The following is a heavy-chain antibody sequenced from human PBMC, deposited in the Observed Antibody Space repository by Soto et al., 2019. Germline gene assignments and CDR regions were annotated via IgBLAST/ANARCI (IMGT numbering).Heavy chain of an antibody. D-gene: IGHD6-6*01. CDR2: IIPIFGTA. J-gene: IGHJ4*02. Sequence: QVQLVQSGAEVKKPGSSVKVSCKASGGTFSSYAVSWVRQAPGQGLEWMGGIIPIFGTANYAQKFQGRVTITADKPRSTAYRGRSSRGSEDTAVYYWAGGGGSSAGGPFDYWGQGTLVTVSS. CDR3: AGGGGSSAGGPFDY. V-gene: IGHV1-69*06. CDR1: GGTFSSYA.